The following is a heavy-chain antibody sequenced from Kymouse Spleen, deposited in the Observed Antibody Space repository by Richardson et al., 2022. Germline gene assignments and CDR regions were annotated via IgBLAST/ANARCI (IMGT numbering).Heavy chain of an antibody. Sequence: QVQLVESGGGVVQPGRSLRLSCAASGFTFSSYGMHWVRQAPGKGLEWVAVIWYDGSNKYYADSVKGRFTISRDNSKNTLYLQMNSLRAEDTAVYYCAREGIAARPIDYWGQGTLVTVSS. CDR2: IWYDGSNK. V-gene: IGHV3-33*01. CDR1: GFTFSSYG. D-gene: IGHD6-6*01. CDR3: AREGIAARPIDY. J-gene: IGHJ4*02.